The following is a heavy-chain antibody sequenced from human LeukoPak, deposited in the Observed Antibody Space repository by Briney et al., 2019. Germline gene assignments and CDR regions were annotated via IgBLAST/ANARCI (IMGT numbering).Heavy chain of an antibody. D-gene: IGHD3-3*01. Sequence: PGRSLRLSCAASGFTFSSYAMHLVRQAPGKGLEWVAVISYDGSNKYYADSVKGRFTNSRDNSKNTLYLQMNSLRAEDTAVYYCARDRGFDGGTYYDFWSGYNRYYYYGMDVWGQGTTVTVSS. CDR3: ARDRGFDGGTYYDFWSGYNRYYYYGMDV. CDR1: GFTFSSYA. CDR2: ISYDGSNK. J-gene: IGHJ6*02. V-gene: IGHV3-30-3*01.